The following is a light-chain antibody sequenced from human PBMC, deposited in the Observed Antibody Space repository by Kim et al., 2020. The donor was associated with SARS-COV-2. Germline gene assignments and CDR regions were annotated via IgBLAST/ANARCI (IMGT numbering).Light chain of an antibody. V-gene: IGKV3-15*01. CDR3: QQYNDWPLA. Sequence: VSPGERATLSCRANQSLNNNLAWYQQKPGQAPRLLMYGASSRATGIQARFTGSGSGTEFTLTISSLQSEDSAVYYCQQYNDWPLAFGGGTKVEIK. J-gene: IGKJ4*01. CDR1: QSLNNN. CDR2: GAS.